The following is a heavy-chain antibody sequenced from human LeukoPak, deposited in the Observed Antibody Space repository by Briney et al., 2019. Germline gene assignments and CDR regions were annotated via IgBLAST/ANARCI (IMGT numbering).Heavy chain of an antibody. J-gene: IGHJ4*02. Sequence: ETLSLTCTISGGSISDDYWNWIRQPPGKGLEWVSAISGSGGSTYYADSVKGRFTISRDNSKNTLYLQMNSLRAEDTAVYYCAKDLDYGGNTLSFDYWGQGTLVTVSS. CDR1: GGSISDDY. V-gene: IGHV3-23*01. CDR2: ISGSGGST. D-gene: IGHD4-23*01. CDR3: AKDLDYGGNTLSFDY.